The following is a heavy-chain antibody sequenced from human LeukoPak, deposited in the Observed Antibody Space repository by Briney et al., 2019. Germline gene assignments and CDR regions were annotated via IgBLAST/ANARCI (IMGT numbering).Heavy chain of an antibody. Sequence: PGGTLRLSCAASGFTFSSYGMSWVRQAPGKGLEWVSGISGSGGSTYYADSVKGRFTISRDNSKNTLYLQMNSLRAEDTAVYYCAKGGIAVAGTSVYYYMDVWGKGTTVTISS. CDR1: GFTFSSYG. D-gene: IGHD6-13*01. CDR2: ISGSGGST. J-gene: IGHJ6*03. CDR3: AKGGIAVAGTSVYYYMDV. V-gene: IGHV3-23*01.